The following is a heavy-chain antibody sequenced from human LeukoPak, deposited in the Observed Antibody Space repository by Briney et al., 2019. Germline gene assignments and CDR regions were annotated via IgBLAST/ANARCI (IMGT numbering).Heavy chain of an antibody. D-gene: IGHD6-19*01. J-gene: IGHJ4*02. CDR1: GGSISSGGYY. CDR3: ARDGVVDSSGWYVNY. Sequence: SETLSLTCTVSGGSISSGGYYWSWIRQHPGKGLEWIGYIYYSGSTYYNPSLKSRVTISVDTSKNQFSLKLSSVTAADTAVYYCARDGVVDSSGWYVNYWGQGTLVTVSS. V-gene: IGHV4-31*03. CDR2: IYYSGST.